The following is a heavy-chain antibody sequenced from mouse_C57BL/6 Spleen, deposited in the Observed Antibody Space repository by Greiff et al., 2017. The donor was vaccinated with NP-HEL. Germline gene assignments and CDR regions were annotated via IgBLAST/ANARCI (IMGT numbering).Heavy chain of an antibody. CDR1: GYTFTDYY. CDR3: ARAGLRRRAYYFDY. D-gene: IGHD2-2*01. CDR2: INPNNGGT. V-gene: IGHV1-26*01. Sequence: EVQLQQSGPELVKPGASVKISCKASGYTFTDYYMNWVKQSHGKSLEWIGDINPNNGGTSYNQKFKGKATLTVDKSSSTAYMELRSLTSEDSAVYYCARAGLRRRAYYFDYWGQGTTLTVSS. J-gene: IGHJ2*01.